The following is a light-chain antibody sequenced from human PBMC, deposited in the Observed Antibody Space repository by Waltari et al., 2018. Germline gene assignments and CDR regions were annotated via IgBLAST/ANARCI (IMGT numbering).Light chain of an antibody. CDR2: EDH. V-gene: IGLV6-57*04. J-gene: IGLJ3*02. CDR3: QSYDGSGSWV. CDR1: SGSIASNL. Sequence: FMLTQPHSVSESPGKTITISCTRTSGSIASNLVQWYPQRPGSAPTTVIYEDHQRPSGVPDRFSGSFDRSSNSASLTISGLKTEDEAEYYCQSYDGSGSWVFGGGTKLTVL.